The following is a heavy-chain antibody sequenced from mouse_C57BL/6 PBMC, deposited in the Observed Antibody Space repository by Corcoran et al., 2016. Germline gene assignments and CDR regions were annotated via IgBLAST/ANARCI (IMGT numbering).Heavy chain of an antibody. D-gene: IGHD2-4*01. CDR3: ARSHDYPLYYPIDY. V-gene: IGHV8-12*01. CDR1: GFSLSTSGMG. CDR2: IYWDDDK. Sequence: VTLKESGPGILQSSQTLSLNCSFYGFSLSTSGMGVSWISQPSGKGLEWLAHIYWDDDKRYNPSLKSRRTISKETSKNQVFLKITSVDTADTATYYCARSHDYPLYYPIDYWSQGTSVTVSS. J-gene: IGHJ4*01.